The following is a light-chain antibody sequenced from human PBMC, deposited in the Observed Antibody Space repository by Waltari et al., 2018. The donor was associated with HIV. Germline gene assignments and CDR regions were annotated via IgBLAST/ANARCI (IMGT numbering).Light chain of an antibody. J-gene: IGLJ1*01. V-gene: IGLV3-1*01. CDR1: KLGDKY. Sequence: SYELTQPPSVSVSPGQTATITCSGDKLGDKYVFWYQQKPGQSPVVVISQDIKRPSGIPGRFSGSNSGNTATLTISGTQAMDEADYYCQAWDSSTAVFGTGTKVTVL. CDR2: QDI. CDR3: QAWDSSTAV.